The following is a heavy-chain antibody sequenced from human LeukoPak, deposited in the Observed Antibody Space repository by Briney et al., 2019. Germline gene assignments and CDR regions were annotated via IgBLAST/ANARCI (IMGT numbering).Heavy chain of an antibody. V-gene: IGHV4-39*01. CDR2: IYYSGST. CDR3: ARSRSGTRWSISIGY. Sequence: PSETLSLTCSVSGGSISGDIYYWGWVRQPPGKGLEWIGSIYYSGSTYYSPSLKSRVTISVDTSKNQFSLRLSSVTAADTALYYCARSRSGTRWSISIGYWGQGTLVTVSS. J-gene: IGHJ4*02. D-gene: IGHD3-10*01. CDR1: GGSISGDIYY.